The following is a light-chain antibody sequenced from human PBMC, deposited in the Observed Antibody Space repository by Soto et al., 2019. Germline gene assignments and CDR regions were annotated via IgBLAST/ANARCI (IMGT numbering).Light chain of an antibody. CDR2: DAS. CDR3: QQYNNWPQT. Sequence: EIVMTQSPATLSVSPGDTASLSCRASQSVDNDLAWYQQKPGQPPRLLIYDASTRATGIPARFSGSGSGTEFTLTITSLQSEDFAVYYCQQYNNWPQTFGQGTKVDIK. V-gene: IGKV3D-15*01. CDR1: QSVDND. J-gene: IGKJ1*01.